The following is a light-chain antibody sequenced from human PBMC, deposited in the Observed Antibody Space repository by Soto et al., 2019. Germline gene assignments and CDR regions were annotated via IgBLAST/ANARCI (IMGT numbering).Light chain of an antibody. CDR1: QSVSSSY. Sequence: EIVLTQSPGTLSLSPGERATLSCRASQSVSSSYLAWYQQKPGQAPRLLIYGASSRATGIPDRFSGSGSGTEFTLSISRLEPEDFAVYYCQQFGDSRWAFGQGTKVNIK. V-gene: IGKV3-20*01. CDR3: QQFGDSRWA. CDR2: GAS. J-gene: IGKJ1*01.